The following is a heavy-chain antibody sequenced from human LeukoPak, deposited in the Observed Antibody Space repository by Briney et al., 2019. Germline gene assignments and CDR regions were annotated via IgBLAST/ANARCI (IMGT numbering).Heavy chain of an antibody. D-gene: IGHD5/OR15-5a*01. CDR2: IKTDGRST. V-gene: IGHV3-74*01. CDR3: ARGRIGVWTDY. Sequence: PGGSLRLSCAASGFTFSDYWMHWVRQAPGKGLVWVSRIKTDGRSTNYADSVKGRFTISRDNAKNTLYLQMNSLRAEDTAVYYCARGRIGVWTDYWGQGTLVTVSS. CDR1: GFTFSDYW. J-gene: IGHJ4*02.